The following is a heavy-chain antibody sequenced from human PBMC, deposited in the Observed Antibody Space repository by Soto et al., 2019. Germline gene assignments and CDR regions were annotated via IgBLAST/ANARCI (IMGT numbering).Heavy chain of an antibody. CDR1: GFTFSSYG. V-gene: IGHV3-30*18. CDR3: AKDRLPPRYCSGGSCYSGGMDV. J-gene: IGHJ6*02. Sequence: QVPLVESGGGVVQPGRSLRLSCAASGFTFSSYGMHWVRQAPGKGLEWVAVISYDGSNKYYADSVKGRFTISRDNSKNTLYLQMNSLRAEDTAVYYCAKDRLPPRYCSGGSCYSGGMDVWGQGTTVTVSS. CDR2: ISYDGSNK. D-gene: IGHD2-15*01.